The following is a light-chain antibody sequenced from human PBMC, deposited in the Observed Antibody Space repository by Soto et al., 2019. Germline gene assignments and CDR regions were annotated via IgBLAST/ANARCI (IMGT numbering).Light chain of an antibody. V-gene: IGLV2-14*01. CDR2: DVN. Sequence: QSALTQPASVSGSPGQSITISCTGTSSDVGGYNYVFWYQQHPGKAPKLMIYDVNNRPSGVSNRFSGSKSGNTASLTISGLQAEDEADYYCSSYTSSDTYGFGTGTKLTVL. J-gene: IGLJ1*01. CDR3: SSYTSSDTYG. CDR1: SSDVGGYNY.